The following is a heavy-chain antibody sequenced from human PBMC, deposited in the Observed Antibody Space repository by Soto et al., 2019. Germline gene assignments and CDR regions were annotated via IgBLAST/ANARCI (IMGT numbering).Heavy chain of an antibody. CDR1: GGSISSYY. Sequence: SETLSLTCTVSGGSISSYYWSWIRQPPGKGLEWIGYIYYSGSTNYNPSLKSRVTISVDTSKNQFSLKLSSVTAADTAVYYCAISRGQVVVAAHWGQGTLVTVSS. CDR2: IYYSGST. J-gene: IGHJ4*02. CDR3: AISRGQVVVAAH. V-gene: IGHV4-59*01. D-gene: IGHD2-15*01.